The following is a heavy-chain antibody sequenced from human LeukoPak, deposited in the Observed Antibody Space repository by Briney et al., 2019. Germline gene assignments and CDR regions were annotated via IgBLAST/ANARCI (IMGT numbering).Heavy chain of an antibody. CDR3: ARGPLLYYDFWSGYYKHYYYYYMDV. J-gene: IGHJ6*03. CDR2: MNPNSGNT. Sequence: ASVKVSCKASGYTFTSYDISWVRQATGQGLEWMGWMNPNSGNTGYAQKFQGRVTITRNTSISTAYMELSSLRSEDTAVYYCARGPLLYYDFWSGYYKHYYYYYMDVWGKGTTVTVSS. V-gene: IGHV1-8*03. CDR1: GYTFTSYD. D-gene: IGHD3-3*01.